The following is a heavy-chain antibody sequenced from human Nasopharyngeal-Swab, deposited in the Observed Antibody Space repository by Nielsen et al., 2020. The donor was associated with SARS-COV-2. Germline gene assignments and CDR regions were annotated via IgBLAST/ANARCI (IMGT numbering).Heavy chain of an antibody. J-gene: IGHJ3*02. Sequence: SETLSLTCAVSGGSICSSNWWSWVRQPPGKGLEWIGEIYHSGSTNYNPSLKSRVTISVDESKNQFSLKLSSVTAADTAVYFCARDVVGATTTDAFDIWGQGTMVTVSS. V-gene: IGHV4-4*02. CDR1: GGSICSSNW. CDR2: IYHSGST. CDR3: ARDVVGATTTDAFDI. D-gene: IGHD1-26*01.